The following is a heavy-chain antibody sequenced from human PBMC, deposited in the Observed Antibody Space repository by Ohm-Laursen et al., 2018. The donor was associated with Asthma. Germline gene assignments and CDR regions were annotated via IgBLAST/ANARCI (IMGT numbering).Heavy chain of an antibody. CDR1: GFTFSNHW. CDR3: ARGQGVDWLLLGVDY. CDR2: INQDGSIW. J-gene: IGHJ4*02. D-gene: IGHD3-9*01. V-gene: IGHV3-7*05. Sequence: SLRLSCTASGFTFSNHWMTWVRQAPGRGLEWVANINQDGSIWGYVDSVKGRFAISRDNAKNSLYLQMNSLRAEDTAVYYCARGQGVDWLLLGVDYWGQGTLVTVSS.